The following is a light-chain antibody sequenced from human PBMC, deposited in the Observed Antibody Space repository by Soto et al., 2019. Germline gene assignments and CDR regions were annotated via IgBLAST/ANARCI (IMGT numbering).Light chain of an antibody. V-gene: IGKV3-20*01. CDR3: QQYGTSPFIT. CDR2: GAS. Sequence: EIVLTQSPGTLSLSQGERGTLSCRASQSVSSSYLAWYQQKPGQAPRLLIYGASSRATGIPDRFSGSGSGTDFTLTISRLEPEDSAVYYCQQYGTSPFITFGQGTRLEIK. J-gene: IGKJ5*01. CDR1: QSVSSSY.